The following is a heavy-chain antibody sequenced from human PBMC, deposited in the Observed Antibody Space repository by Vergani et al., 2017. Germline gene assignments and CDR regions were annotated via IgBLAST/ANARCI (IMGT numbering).Heavy chain of an antibody. Sequence: QVQLQESGPGLVKPSQTLSLTCTVSGGSISSGSYYWSWIRQPAGKGLEWIGRIYTSGSTNYNPSLKSRVTISVDTSKNQFSLKLSSVTAADTAVYYCATETPPGIAGRKGAFDIWGQGTMVTVSS. J-gene: IGHJ3*02. CDR2: IYTSGST. D-gene: IGHD6-13*01. V-gene: IGHV4-61*02. CDR1: GGSISSGSYY. CDR3: ATETPPGIAGRKGAFDI.